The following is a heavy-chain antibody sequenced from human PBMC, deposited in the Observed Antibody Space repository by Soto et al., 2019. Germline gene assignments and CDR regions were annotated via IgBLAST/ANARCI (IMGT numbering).Heavy chain of an antibody. Sequence: QVQLVQSGAEVKKPGSSVKVSCKASGGTFSSYTISWVRQAPGQGLEWMGRIIPILGIANYAQKFQGRVTITADKSTSTAYMELSSLRSEDTAVYYCARDHFGSGSYYILNRFDPWGQGTLVTVSS. CDR2: IIPILGIA. V-gene: IGHV1-69*08. J-gene: IGHJ5*02. D-gene: IGHD3-10*01. CDR3: ARDHFGSGSYYILNRFDP. CDR1: GGTFSSYT.